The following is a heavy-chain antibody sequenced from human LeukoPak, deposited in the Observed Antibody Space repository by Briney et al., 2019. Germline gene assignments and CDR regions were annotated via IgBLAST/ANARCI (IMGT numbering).Heavy chain of an antibody. J-gene: IGHJ4*02. CDR1: GVSIVSSDW. V-gene: IGHV4-4*02. CDR3: ARAYDSLARFDY. Sequence: SETLSLTCAVSGVSIVSSDWWSWVRQPPGKGLEWIGEIYHSGITNYNPSLKSRVIISVDKSKNQFSLKLTSVTAADTAVYYCARAYDSLARFDYWGQGTLVTVSS. CDR2: IYHSGIT. D-gene: IGHD3-22*01.